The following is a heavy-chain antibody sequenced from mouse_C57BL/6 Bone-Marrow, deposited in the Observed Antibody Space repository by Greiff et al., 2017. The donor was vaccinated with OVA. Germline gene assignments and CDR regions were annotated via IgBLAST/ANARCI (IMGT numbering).Heavy chain of an antibody. CDR2: IDPSDSYT. CDR1: GYTFTSYW. D-gene: IGHD2-1*01. V-gene: IGHV1-50*01. CDR3: ATINSGNSLRL. Sequence: QVQLQQSGAELVKPGASVKLSCKASGYTFTSYWMQWVKQRPGQGLEWIGDIDPSDSYTIYNQKFKGKATLPVATSSSTASMQLSSLTSEDSAVYFCATINSGNSLRLCGTGTTVTVSS. J-gene: IGHJ1*03.